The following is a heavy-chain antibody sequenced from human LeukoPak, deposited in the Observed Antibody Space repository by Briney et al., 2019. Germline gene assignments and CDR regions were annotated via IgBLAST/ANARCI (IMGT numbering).Heavy chain of an antibody. D-gene: IGHD2-8*01. CDR1: GFTFSSYA. CDR2: ISDTGATT. J-gene: IGHJ4*02. V-gene: IGHV3-23*01. CDR3: AKDTSIGRYCTNGVCSPFDY. Sequence: GGSLRLSCAASGFTFSSYAMSWVRQAPGKGLEWVSAISDTGATTYDADSVKGRFTISRDNSRSTLYLQMNSLRAEDTALYYCAKDTSIGRYCTNGVCSPFDYWGQGTLVTASS.